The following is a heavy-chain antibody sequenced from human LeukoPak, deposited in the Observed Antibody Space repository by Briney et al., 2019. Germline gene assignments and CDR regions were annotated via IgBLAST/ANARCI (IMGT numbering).Heavy chain of an antibody. D-gene: IGHD6-13*01. CDR3: AKRGGDSSSWYDPFDY. Sequence: GGSLRLSCAVSGFPVSSNFMSWVRQAPGKGLQSVSIMFSGGSTDYADSVKGRFTISRDNSKNTVYLQMSRLRAEDTAVYYCAKRGGDSSSWYDPFDYWGQGTLVTVSS. J-gene: IGHJ4*02. V-gene: IGHV3-53*01. CDR1: GFPVSSNF. CDR2: MFSGGST.